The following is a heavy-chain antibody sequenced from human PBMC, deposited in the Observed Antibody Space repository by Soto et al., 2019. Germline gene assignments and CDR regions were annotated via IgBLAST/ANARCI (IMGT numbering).Heavy chain of an antibody. CDR2: ISGSGGST. CDR1: GFTFSSYA. D-gene: IGHD3-10*01. Sequence: GGSLRLSCAASGFTFSSYAMSWVRQAPGKGLEWVSAISGSGGSTYYADSVKGRFTISRDNSKNTLYLQMNSLRAEDTAVYYCAKPGERRITMVRGVIIHNFDYWGQGTLVTVSS. CDR3: AKPGERRITMVRGVIIHNFDY. V-gene: IGHV3-23*01. J-gene: IGHJ4*02.